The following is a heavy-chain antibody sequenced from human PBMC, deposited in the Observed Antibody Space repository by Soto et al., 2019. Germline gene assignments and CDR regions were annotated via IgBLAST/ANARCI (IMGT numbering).Heavy chain of an antibody. CDR1: GGSISDYY. CDR2: MYDSGST. CDR3: ARNMAY. V-gene: IGHV4-4*09. Sequence: SETLSLTCTVSGGSISDYYWSWIRQPPGKGLEWIGYMYDSGSTRYNPSLNSRVTISVDTSKNQFSLNLRSVTAADTAVYYCARNMAYWGQGTLVTVSS. J-gene: IGHJ4*02. D-gene: IGHD3-10*01.